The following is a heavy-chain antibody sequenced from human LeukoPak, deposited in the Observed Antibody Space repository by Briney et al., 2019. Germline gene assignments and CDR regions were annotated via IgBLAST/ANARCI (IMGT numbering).Heavy chain of an antibody. J-gene: IGHJ4*02. CDR1: GFTFSNSW. Sequence: PGGSLRLSCAASGFTFSNSWMNWVRQAPGEGLVWVSRMNSDGSTIDYADSVKGRFTISRDNAKNTLYLQMNSLRVEDLAVYYCARASRGYSYGLDYWGQGTLVTVSS. CDR3: ARASRGYSYGLDY. V-gene: IGHV3-74*01. CDR2: MNSDGSTI. D-gene: IGHD5-18*01.